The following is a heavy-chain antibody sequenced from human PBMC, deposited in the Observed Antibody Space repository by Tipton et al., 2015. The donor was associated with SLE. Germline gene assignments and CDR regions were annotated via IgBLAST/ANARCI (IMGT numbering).Heavy chain of an antibody. J-gene: IGHJ3*01. Sequence: TLSLTCTVSGGSISTGVYYWTWIRPHPGKGLQWIGNIYYSGGTYYNPSLKSRLTISVDTSKNLVSLKLSSVTAADTAVYFCAKQRPLFQGHDAFDLWGQGTMVTVSS. D-gene: IGHD6-25*01. CDR3: AKQRPLFQGHDAFDL. V-gene: IGHV4-31*03. CDR1: GGSISTGVYY. CDR2: IYYSGGT.